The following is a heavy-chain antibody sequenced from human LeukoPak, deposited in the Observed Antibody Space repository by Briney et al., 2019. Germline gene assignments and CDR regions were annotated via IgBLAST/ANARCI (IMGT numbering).Heavy chain of an antibody. Sequence: PSQTLSLTCAVSGGSISSGGYSWSWIRQPPGKGLEWIGYIYHSGSTYYNPSLKSRVTISVDRSKNQFSLKLSSVTAADTAVYYCARAPDLWSGYYYFDYWGQGTLVTVSS. CDR2: IYHSGST. CDR1: GGSISSGGYS. D-gene: IGHD3-3*01. V-gene: IGHV4-30-2*01. CDR3: ARAPDLWSGYYYFDY. J-gene: IGHJ4*02.